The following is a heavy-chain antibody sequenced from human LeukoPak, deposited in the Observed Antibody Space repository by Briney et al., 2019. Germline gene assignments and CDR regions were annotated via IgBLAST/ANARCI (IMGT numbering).Heavy chain of an antibody. CDR1: GFTFSSYW. CDR3: ARSPRYDSSGYYP. J-gene: IGHJ5*02. V-gene: IGHV3-7*01. D-gene: IGHD3-22*01. Sequence: GGSLRLSRAASGFTFSSYWMSWVRQAPGKGLEWVANIKQDGSEKYYVDSVKGRFTISRDNAKNSLYLQMNSLRAEDTAVYYCARSPRYDSSGYYPWGQGTLVTVSS. CDR2: IKQDGSEK.